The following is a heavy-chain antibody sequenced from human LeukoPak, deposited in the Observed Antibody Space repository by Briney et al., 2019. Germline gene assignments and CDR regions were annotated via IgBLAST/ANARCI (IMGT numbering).Heavy chain of an antibody. CDR1: GYTFTSYY. J-gene: IGHJ4*02. V-gene: IGHV1-46*01. CDR3: ARAYDYGSGSYYNLPDY. D-gene: IGHD3-10*01. CDR2: INPSGGST. Sequence: ASVKVSCNASGYTFTSYYMHWVRQAPGQGLEWMGIINPSGGSTSYAQKFQGRVTMTRDMSTSTVYMELSSLRSEDTAVYYCARAYDYGSGSYYNLPDYWGRGTLVTVSS.